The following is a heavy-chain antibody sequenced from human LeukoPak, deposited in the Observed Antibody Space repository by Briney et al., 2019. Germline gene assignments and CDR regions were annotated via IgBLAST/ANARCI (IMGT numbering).Heavy chain of an antibody. V-gene: IGHV3-30*02. Sequence: GGSLRLSCAASGVTFSGYGMDWGREAPGKGVEGGACIRYDGSNKYYADSVKRRFTISRDNSKNPLYLQMNSLRAEDTAVYYCAIPYDSSGYYYGDAFDIWGQGTMVTVSS. CDR3: AIPYDSSGYYYGDAFDI. D-gene: IGHD3-22*01. CDR2: IRYDGSNK. CDR1: GVTFSGYG. J-gene: IGHJ3*02.